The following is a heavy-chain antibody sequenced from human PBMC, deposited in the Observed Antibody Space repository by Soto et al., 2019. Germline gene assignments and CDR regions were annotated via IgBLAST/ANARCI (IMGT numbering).Heavy chain of an antibody. D-gene: IGHD3-3*01. Sequence: GGSLRLSCAASGFTFSSYAMSWVRQAPGKGLEWVSAISGSGGSTYYADSVKGRFTISRDNSKNTLYLQMNSLRAEDAAVYYCAKADDFSVSFDYWGQGTLVTVSS. CDR2: ISGSGGST. V-gene: IGHV3-23*01. CDR1: GFTFSSYA. J-gene: IGHJ4*02. CDR3: AKADDFSVSFDY.